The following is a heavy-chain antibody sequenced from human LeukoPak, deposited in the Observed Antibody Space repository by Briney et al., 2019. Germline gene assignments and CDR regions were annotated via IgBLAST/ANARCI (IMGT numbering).Heavy chain of an antibody. J-gene: IGHJ4*02. Sequence: SVKVSCKASGGTFSSYAISWVRQAPGQGLEWMGEIIPIFGTANYAQKFQGRVTITADESTSTAYMELSSLRSEDTAVHYCARLTVTTYPFDYWGQGTLVTVSS. D-gene: IGHD4-11*01. V-gene: IGHV1-69*13. CDR3: ARLTVTTYPFDY. CDR1: GGTFSSYA. CDR2: IIPIFGTA.